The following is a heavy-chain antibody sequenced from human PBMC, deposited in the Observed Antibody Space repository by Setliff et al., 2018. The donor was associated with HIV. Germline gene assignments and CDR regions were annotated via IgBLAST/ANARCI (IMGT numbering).Heavy chain of an antibody. CDR1: GGSVSSSSYY. CDR3: ARESPSMSLDA. J-gene: IGHJ1*01. Sequence: SETLSLTCSVSGGSVSSSSYYWTWIRQPAGKRLEWIGHLHSSGDAYYGPSLKSRVAMSLDTSKNQFSLRLNSVTAADTAVYYCARESPSMSLDAWGQGTLVTVSS. V-gene: IGHV4-61*09. D-gene: IGHD3-10*02. CDR2: LHSSGDA.